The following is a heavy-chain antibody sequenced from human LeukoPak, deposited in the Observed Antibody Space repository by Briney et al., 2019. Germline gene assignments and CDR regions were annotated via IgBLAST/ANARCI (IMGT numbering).Heavy chain of an antibody. Sequence: ASVKVSCKASGGTFSSYAISWVRQAPGQGLEWMGGIIPIFGTANYAQKFQGRVTITADESTSTAYMELGSLRSEDTALYYCARDREEKYQLAKAGAGFLGFDPWGQGTLVTVSS. D-gene: IGHD2-2*01. V-gene: IGHV1-69*13. CDR3: ARDREEKYQLAKAGAGFLGFDP. CDR2: IIPIFGTA. J-gene: IGHJ5*02. CDR1: GGTFSSYA.